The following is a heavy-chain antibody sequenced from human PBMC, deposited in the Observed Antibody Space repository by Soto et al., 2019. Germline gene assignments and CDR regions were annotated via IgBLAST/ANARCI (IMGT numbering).Heavy chain of an antibody. CDR3: ARSIDY. CDR1: GASISSYF. V-gene: IGHV4-59*06. Sequence: SETLSLTCTVSGASISSYFWSWIRQPPGKGLEWLGYIYYSGITYYNPSLKSRVTISVDTSKNQFSLKLSSVTAADTAVYYCARSIDYRAQGTLVTGSS. J-gene: IGHJ4*02. CDR2: IYYSGIT.